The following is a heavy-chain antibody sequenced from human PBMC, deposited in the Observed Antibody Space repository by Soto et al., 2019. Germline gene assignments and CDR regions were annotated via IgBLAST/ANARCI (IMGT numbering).Heavy chain of an antibody. Sequence: QVQPVQPGAEVRKPGASVKVSCKASGDSFRNFDFNWVRQPSGQGLEWIGWMRADSGDTGHAQKFQGRVTMTRDTSMSTAYMELSSLRVEDTAVYYCARYIFGQGFKAWGQGTLVFVSS. CDR3: ARYIFGQGFKA. J-gene: IGHJ5*02. D-gene: IGHD3-3*02. V-gene: IGHV1-8*01. CDR2: MRADSGDT. CDR1: GDSFRNFD.